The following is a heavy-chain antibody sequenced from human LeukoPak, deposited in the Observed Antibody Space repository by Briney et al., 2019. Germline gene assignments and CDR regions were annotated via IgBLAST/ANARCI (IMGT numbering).Heavy chain of an antibody. CDR2: INQDGGEI. Sequence: GGSLRLSCAASGFTFSSSWMTWVRQAPGKGLEWVASINQDGGEIHYVDSVKGRFTISSDNAKNSLYLQMNSLTAEDTAVHYCVRAHHPGGWFDPWGQGTLVTVSS. CDR3: VRAHHPGGWFDP. V-gene: IGHV3-7*04. D-gene: IGHD3-10*01. CDR1: GFTFSSSW. J-gene: IGHJ5*02.